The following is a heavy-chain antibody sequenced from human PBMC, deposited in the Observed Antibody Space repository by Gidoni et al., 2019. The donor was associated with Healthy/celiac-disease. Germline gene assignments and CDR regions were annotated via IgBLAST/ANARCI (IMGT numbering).Heavy chain of an antibody. CDR1: GFTFDDYA. Sequence: EVQLVESGGGLVQPGRSLRLSCAASGFTFDDYAMHWVRQAPGKGLGWVSGISWNSGSIGYADSVKGRFAISRDNAKNSLYLQMNSLRAEDTALYYCAKDMEAIVVVPAAIYYGMDVWGQGTTVTVSS. CDR3: AKDMEAIVVVPAAIYYGMDV. CDR2: ISWNSGSI. D-gene: IGHD2-2*01. J-gene: IGHJ6*02. V-gene: IGHV3-9*01.